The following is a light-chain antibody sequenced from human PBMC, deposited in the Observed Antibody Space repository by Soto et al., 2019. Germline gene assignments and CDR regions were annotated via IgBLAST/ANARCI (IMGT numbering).Light chain of an antibody. Sequence: DIQMTQSPSALSASVGDRVTITCRASQGISSYLAWYQQKPGKAPKLLIYAAATLQSGVPSRFSGSGSGTEFTLTISSLQPDDFATYYCQQYNSYLATVGQGTKVDI. CDR2: AAA. CDR3: QQYNSYLAT. V-gene: IGKV1-9*01. CDR1: QGISSY. J-gene: IGKJ1*01.